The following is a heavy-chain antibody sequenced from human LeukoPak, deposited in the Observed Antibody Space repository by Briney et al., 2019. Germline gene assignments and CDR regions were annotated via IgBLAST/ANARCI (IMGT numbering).Heavy chain of an antibody. CDR1: GYSFISYA. CDR3: AIITGTSHGGLRWGHYYYYYGMDV. V-gene: IGHV1-18*01. Sequence: ASVKVSCKASGYSFISYAFSWVRQAPGQGLEWVGWISAYSDNTDYAQKFQGRVTITADESTSTAYMELSSLRSEDTAVYYCAIITGTSHGGLRWGHYYYYYGMDVWGQGTTVTVSS. J-gene: IGHJ6*02. D-gene: IGHD1-7*01. CDR2: ISAYSDNT.